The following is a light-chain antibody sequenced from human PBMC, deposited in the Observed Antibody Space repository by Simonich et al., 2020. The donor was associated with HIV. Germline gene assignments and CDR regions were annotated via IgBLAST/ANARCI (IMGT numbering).Light chain of an antibody. CDR1: QSISIY. CDR3: QQYNSSPIT. CDR2: AAS. J-gene: IGKJ5*01. Sequence: DIQMTQSPSSLSASVGNRVTITCRASQSISIYLNWYQQKPGKAPKVLIYAASSLQSGVPSRFSGSGSGTDFTLTISSLQPEDFATYYCQQYNSSPITFGQGTRLEIK. V-gene: IGKV1-39*01.